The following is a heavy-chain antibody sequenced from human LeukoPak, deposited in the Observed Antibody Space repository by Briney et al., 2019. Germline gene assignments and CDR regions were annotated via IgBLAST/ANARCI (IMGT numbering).Heavy chain of an antibody. CDR3: ARGSYSGRYYYYYGMDV. CDR1: GGSISSFY. V-gene: IGHV4-59*01. CDR2: IYYSGST. D-gene: IGHD1-26*01. Sequence: SETLSLTCTVSGGSISSFYWSWIRQTLGKGLEWIGYIYYSGSTDYNPSLKSRVIISIDTSKNQFSLNMNSVTAADTAVYYCARGSYSGRYYYYYGMDVWGQGTTVTVSS. J-gene: IGHJ6*02.